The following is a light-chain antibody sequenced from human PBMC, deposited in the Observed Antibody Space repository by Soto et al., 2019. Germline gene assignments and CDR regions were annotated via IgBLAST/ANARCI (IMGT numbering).Light chain of an antibody. CDR1: ETFATN. Sequence: EVVMTQSPATLSVSPGERATLSCRASETFATNLAWYQQKPGQAPRLLISGASTRAAGISDRFRGSGSGTEFTLTISSLRSEDSAIYYCQQYFEWPPMTFGQGTKVDIK. V-gene: IGKV3-15*01. J-gene: IGKJ1*01. CDR2: GAS. CDR3: QQYFEWPPMT.